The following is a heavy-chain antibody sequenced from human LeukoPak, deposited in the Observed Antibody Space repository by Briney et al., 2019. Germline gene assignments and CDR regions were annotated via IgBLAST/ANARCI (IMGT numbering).Heavy chain of an antibody. V-gene: IGHV4-39*01. J-gene: IGHJ6*02. CDR1: GGSISSSTYY. CDR2: VYYSGST. Sequence: SETLSLTCTVSGGSISSSTYYWGWIRQPPGKGLEWIGSVYYSGSTYYNPSFKSRVTMSVDTSKSQFSLKLSSVTAADMAVYYCAGHQRSHYYYGMDVWGQGTTVTVSS. CDR3: AGHQRSHYYYGMDV. D-gene: IGHD5-24*01.